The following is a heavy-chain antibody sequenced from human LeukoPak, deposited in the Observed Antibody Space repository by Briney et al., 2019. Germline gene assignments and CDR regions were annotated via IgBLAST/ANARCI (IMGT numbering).Heavy chain of an antibody. Sequence: PGGSLRLSCAASGFTFSSYWMSWVRQAPGKGLEWVANIKQDGTEKYYVDSVMGRFTVSRDNAKNSLYLQMNSLRAEDTAVYYCARDAATTVTTESAFDYWGQGTLVTVSS. D-gene: IGHD4-17*01. CDR1: GFTFSSYW. CDR3: ARDAATTVTTESAFDY. V-gene: IGHV3-7*01. J-gene: IGHJ4*02. CDR2: IKQDGTEK.